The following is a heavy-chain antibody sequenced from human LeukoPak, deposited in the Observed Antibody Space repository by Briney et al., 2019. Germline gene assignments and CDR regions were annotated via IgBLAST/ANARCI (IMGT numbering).Heavy chain of an antibody. J-gene: IGHJ4*02. D-gene: IGHD3-22*01. Sequence: GESLQISCKGSGYIFTSYWIGWVRQLPGKGLEWMGIIYPGDSDTRYSPSFQGQVTISADKSISTAYLQWSSLKASDTARYYCARWTSDSSGYSYYFDYWGQGTLVTVSS. CDR2: IYPGDSDT. V-gene: IGHV5-51*01. CDR3: ARWTSDSSGYSYYFDY. CDR1: GYIFTSYW.